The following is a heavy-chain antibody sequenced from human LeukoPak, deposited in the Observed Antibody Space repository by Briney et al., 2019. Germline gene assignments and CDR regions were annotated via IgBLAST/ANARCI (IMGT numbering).Heavy chain of an antibody. CDR1: VDTFTGYY. J-gene: IGHJ4*02. D-gene: IGHD3-3*01. CDR2: INPNSGGT. CDR3: ARTTRFLEWLLHYY. V-gene: IGHV1-2*02. Sequence: ASVKVSCKASVDTFTGYYMHWVRQAPGQGLEWMGWINPNSGGTNYAQKFQGRVTMTRDTSISTAYMELSRLRSDDTAVYYCARTTRFLEWLLHYYWGQGTLVTVSS.